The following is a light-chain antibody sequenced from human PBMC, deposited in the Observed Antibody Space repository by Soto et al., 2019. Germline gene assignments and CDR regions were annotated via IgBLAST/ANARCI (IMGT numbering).Light chain of an antibody. J-gene: IGLJ3*02. CDR2: SNN. CDR1: SSNIGSNT. V-gene: IGLV1-44*01. CDR3: AAWDDSLNGPV. Sequence: QSVLTQPPSASGTPGQRVTISCSGSSSNIGSNTVNWYQQLPGTAPKLLIYSNNQRPSGVPDRFSGSKSGTSASLAISGLQYEDEADYYCAAWDDSLNGPVFGGGTKVTGL.